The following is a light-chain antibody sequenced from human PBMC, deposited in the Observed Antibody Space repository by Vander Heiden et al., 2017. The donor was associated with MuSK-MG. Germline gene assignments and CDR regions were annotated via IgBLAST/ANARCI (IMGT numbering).Light chain of an antibody. CDR3: QQYNKWPPLT. CDR1: QSVSTY. CDR2: DAS. Sequence: EVVLTQSPATLSLSPGEGATLSCRASQSVSTYLAWYQKKPGQAPRLLIYDASNRATGIPARFSGSGYGTDFTLTISSREPEDFAVYYCQQYNKWPPLTFGGGTKVEIK. V-gene: IGKV3-11*01. J-gene: IGKJ4*01.